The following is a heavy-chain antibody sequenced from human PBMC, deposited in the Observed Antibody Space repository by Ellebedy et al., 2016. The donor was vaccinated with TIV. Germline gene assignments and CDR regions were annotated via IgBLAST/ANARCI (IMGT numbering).Heavy chain of an antibody. D-gene: IGHD2-21*01. J-gene: IGHJ4*02. CDR3: ARAPLRGGGDCYLDY. CDR1: GGSISSSSYY. V-gene: IGHV4-39*07. CDR2: IYYSGST. Sequence: SETLSLTXTVSGGSISSSSYYWGWIRQPPGKGLEWIGSIYYSGSTYYNPSLKSRVTISVDRSKNQFSLKLSSVTAADTAVYYCARAPLRGGGDCYLDYWGQGTLVTVSS.